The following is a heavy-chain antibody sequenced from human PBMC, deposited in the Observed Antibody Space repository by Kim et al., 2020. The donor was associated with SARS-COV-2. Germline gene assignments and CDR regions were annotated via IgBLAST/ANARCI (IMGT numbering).Heavy chain of an antibody. CDR2: IYYSGST. CDR1: GGSISSGGYY. Sequence: SETLSLTCTVSGGSISSGGYYWSWIRQHPGKGLEWSGYIYYSGSTYYNPSLKSRVTISVDTSKNQFSLKLSSVTAADTAVYYCARAHRTIFGVVEYMDVWGQGTPVTVSS. J-gene: IGHJ6*02. CDR3: ARAHRTIFGVVEYMDV. V-gene: IGHV4-31*03. D-gene: IGHD3-3*01.